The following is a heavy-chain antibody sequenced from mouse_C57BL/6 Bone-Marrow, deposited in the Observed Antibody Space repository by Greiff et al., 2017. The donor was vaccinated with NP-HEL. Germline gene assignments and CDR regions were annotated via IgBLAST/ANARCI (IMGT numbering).Heavy chain of an antibody. CDR3: TFYDYDGMDY. J-gene: IGHJ4*01. D-gene: IGHD2-4*01. CDR2: IDPENGDT. CDR1: GFNIKDDY. V-gene: IGHV14-4*01. Sequence: EVQLVESGAELVRPGASVKLSCTASGFNIKDDYMHWVKQRPEQGLEWIGWIDPENGDTEYASKFQGKATITADTSSNTAYLQLSSLTSEDTAVYYCTFYDYDGMDYWGQGTSVTVSS.